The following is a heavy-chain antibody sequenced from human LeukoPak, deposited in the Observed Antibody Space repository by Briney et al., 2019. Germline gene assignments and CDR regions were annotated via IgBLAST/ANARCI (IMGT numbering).Heavy chain of an antibody. CDR2: ISGSNGNT. D-gene: IGHD1-26*01. CDR3: ARGGRGTYYYFDL. J-gene: IGHJ4*02. CDR1: SYTFTRYG. V-gene: IGHV1-18*01. Sequence: ASVKVSCEASSYTFTRYGISWVRQAPGQGLEWMGWISGSNGNTNYAQKFQGRVSMTADTSTSTAYMELRSLRSDDTAVYYCARGGRGTYYYFDLWGQGTLVTVSS.